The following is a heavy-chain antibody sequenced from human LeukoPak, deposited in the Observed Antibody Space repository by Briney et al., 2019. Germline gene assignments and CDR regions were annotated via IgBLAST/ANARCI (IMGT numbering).Heavy chain of an antibody. CDR1: GFTFSSYG. D-gene: IGHD1-26*01. J-gene: IGHJ6*02. CDR3: AKATSGSFMDFYGLAV. CDR2: ISYDGSNK. V-gene: IGHV3-30*18. Sequence: GGSLRLSCAASGFTFSSYGMHWVRQAPGKGLEWVAVISYDGSNKYYADSVKGRFTISRDNSKYTLFLQMNSLRTEDTAVYYCAKATSGSFMDFYGLAVWGQGTTVAVSS.